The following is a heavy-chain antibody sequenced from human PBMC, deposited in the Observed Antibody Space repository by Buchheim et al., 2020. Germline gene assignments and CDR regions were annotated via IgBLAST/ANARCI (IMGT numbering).Heavy chain of an antibody. CDR2: ISGSGGST. CDR1: GFTFSSYA. Sequence: EVQLLESGGGLVQPGGSLRLSCAASGFTFSSYAMSWVRQAPGKGLEWVSAISGSGGSTYYADSVKGRFTISRDNSKNTLYLKMNSLRAEDTAVYYCTKGLAMAGTAYYYYGMDVWGQGTT. CDR3: TKGLAMAGTAYYYYGMDV. D-gene: IGHD6-19*01. V-gene: IGHV3-23*01. J-gene: IGHJ6*02.